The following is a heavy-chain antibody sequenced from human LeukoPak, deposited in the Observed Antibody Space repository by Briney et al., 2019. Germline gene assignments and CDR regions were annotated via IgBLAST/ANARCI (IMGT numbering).Heavy chain of an antibody. CDR3: ARVLRYFDWLSNYYYYYMDV. J-gene: IGHJ6*03. CDR1: GYTFTSYD. V-gene: IGHV1-8*01. D-gene: IGHD3-9*01. CDR2: MNPNSGNT. Sequence: GASVKVSCKASGYTFTSYDINWVRQATGQGLEWMGWMNPNSGNTGYAQKLQGRVTMTRNTSISTAYMELSSLRSEDTAVYYCARVLRYFDWLSNYYYYYMDVWGKGTTVTISS.